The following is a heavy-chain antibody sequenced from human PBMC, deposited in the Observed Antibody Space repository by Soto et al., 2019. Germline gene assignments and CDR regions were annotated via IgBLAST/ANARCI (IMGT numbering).Heavy chain of an antibody. CDR2: IYYSGST. J-gene: IGHJ6*02. CDR1: GGTISSYY. V-gene: IGHV4-59*01. CDR3: ARKLYDFSATMDV. D-gene: IGHD5-12*01. Sequence: QVQLQESGPGLVKPSETLSLTCTVSGGTISSYYWSWIRQPPGKGLECIGYIYYSGSTNYNPSLKSRVTISVDTSKNKFSLKMSYVTAADTAVYYCARKLYDFSATMDVWGQGTTVTVYS.